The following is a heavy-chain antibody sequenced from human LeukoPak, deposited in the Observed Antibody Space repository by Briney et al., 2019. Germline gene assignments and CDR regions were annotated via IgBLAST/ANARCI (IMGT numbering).Heavy chain of an antibody. J-gene: IGHJ4*02. CDR2: SGQSGGA. CDR3: ARGRGHSYGL. Sequence: SETLSLTCDVVDGTFTFYYWSWIRQPPGKGLEWIGESGQSGGANYNPSLRNRVTISVEASSNQISLKMTSVTAADTAVYYCARGRGHSYGLWGQGKLVIVSS. CDR1: DGTFTFYY. D-gene: IGHD5-18*01. V-gene: IGHV4-34*01.